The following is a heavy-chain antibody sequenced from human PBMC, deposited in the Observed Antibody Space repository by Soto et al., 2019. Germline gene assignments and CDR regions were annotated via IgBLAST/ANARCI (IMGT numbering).Heavy chain of an antibody. V-gene: IGHV3-53*01. J-gene: IGHJ4*02. CDR3: AKELHDSSGSHMYYFDY. CDR2: IFTGGDT. CDR1: GFSVSTNY. Sequence: PGGSLRLSCAASGFSVSTNYMSWVRQAPGKGLEWVSVIFTGGDTYSADSVKGRFTMSRDSSKTTLFLQMNSLRAEDTAVYYCAKELHDSSGSHMYYFDYWGPGTLVTVSS. D-gene: IGHD3-22*01.